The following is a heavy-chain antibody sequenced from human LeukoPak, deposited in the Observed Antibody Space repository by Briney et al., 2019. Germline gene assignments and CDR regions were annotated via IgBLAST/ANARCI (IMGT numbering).Heavy chain of an antibody. CDR2: IIPIFGTA. CDR3: ARDARRGYSGYDLDY. CDR1: GGTFSSYA. V-gene: IGHV1-69*06. D-gene: IGHD5-12*01. J-gene: IGHJ4*02. Sequence: SVKVSCKASGGTFSSYAISWVRQAPGQGLEWMGGIIPIFGTANYAQKFQGRVTITADKSTSTAYMELSSLRSEDTAVYYCARDARRGYSGYDLDYWGQGTLVNVSS.